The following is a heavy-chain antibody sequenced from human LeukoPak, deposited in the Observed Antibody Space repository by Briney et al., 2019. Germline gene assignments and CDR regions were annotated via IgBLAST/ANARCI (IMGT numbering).Heavy chain of an antibody. CDR3: AKVLPKWDSDEVDY. J-gene: IGHJ4*02. Sequence: GGSLRLSCAASEFDFSSHAMTWVRQAPGKGLEWVSAISISGSKTYYADSVKGRFTISRDNSKNTLYLQMNSLRAEDTAVYYCAKVLPKWDSDEVDYWGQGTLVTVSS. V-gene: IGHV3-23*01. CDR2: ISISGSKT. CDR1: EFDFSSHA. D-gene: IGHD1-26*01.